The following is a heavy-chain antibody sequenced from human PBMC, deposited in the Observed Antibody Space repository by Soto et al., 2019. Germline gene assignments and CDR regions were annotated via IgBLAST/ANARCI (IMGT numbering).Heavy chain of an antibody. Sequence: PGGSLRLSCAASGFTVTSNYMSWVRQAPGKGLEWVSVIYSGGSTYYADSVKGRFTISRDNSKNTLYLQMNSLRGEDTALYYCARDHSSGRPRDAFDIWGQGTMVTVSS. CDR2: IYSGGST. J-gene: IGHJ3*02. CDR1: GFTVTSNY. V-gene: IGHV3-66*01. D-gene: IGHD6-19*01. CDR3: ARDHSSGRPRDAFDI.